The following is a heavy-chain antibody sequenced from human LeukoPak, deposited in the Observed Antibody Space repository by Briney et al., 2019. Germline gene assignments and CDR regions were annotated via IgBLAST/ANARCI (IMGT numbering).Heavy chain of an antibody. CDR1: GGTFSSYA. V-gene: IGHV1-69*05. J-gene: IGHJ4*02. CDR2: IIPIFGTA. CDR3: ARGHFTIPGATMEEGRFDY. Sequence: SVKVSCKASGGTFSSYAISWVRQAPGQGLEWMGRIIPIFGTANYAQKFQGRVTITTDESTSTAYMELSSLRSEDTAVCYCARGHFTIPGATMEEGRFDYWGQGTLVTVSS. D-gene: IGHD1-26*01.